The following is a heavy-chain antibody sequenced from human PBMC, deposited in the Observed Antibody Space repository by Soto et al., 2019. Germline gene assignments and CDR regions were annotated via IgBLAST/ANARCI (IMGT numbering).Heavy chain of an antibody. Sequence: GGSLRLSCVASGFIFSDYAMHWVRQAPGRGLEWVAALSYDGNRRYYLDSVKGRFTFSRDNSRNTLFLQMSSLSADDTAVYYCARGGVVLRFLEWLPDYYTMDVWGQGTPVTVSS. CDR3: ARGGVVLRFLEWLPDYYTMDV. J-gene: IGHJ6*02. CDR1: GFIFSDYA. CDR2: LSYDGNRR. D-gene: IGHD3-3*01. V-gene: IGHV3-30-3*01.